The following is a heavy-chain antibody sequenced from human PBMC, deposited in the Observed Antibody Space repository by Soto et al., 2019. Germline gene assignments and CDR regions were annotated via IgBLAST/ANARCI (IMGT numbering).Heavy chain of an antibody. CDR1: GFTFSSNW. CDR2: IKQDGSEK. D-gene: IGHD6-19*01. V-gene: IGHV3-7*01. Sequence: EVQLVESGGGLVQPGGSLRLSCAASGFTFSSNWMSWVRQAPGKGLEWVANIKQDGSEKYYVDSVKGRFTISRDNAKNSLYLQMNSLRAEDTAVYYCARSRLDNWFDPWGQGTLVTVSS. J-gene: IGHJ5*02. CDR3: ARSRLDNWFDP.